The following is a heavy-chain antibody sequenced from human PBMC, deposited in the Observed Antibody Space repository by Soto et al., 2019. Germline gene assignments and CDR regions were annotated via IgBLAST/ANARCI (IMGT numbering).Heavy chain of an antibody. V-gene: IGHV3-7*03. Sequence: GGSLRLSCAASGFSFSNSWMTWVRQAPGKGLEWVANIKEDGSEKYYVDSLKGRFAISRDNAKNSLYLQMTGLRAEDTAVYYCAREVGRGSGSYYLDYWGQETLVTVS. J-gene: IGHJ4*02. D-gene: IGHD3-16*01. CDR3: AREVGRGSGSYYLDY. CDR1: GFSFSNSW. CDR2: IKEDGSEK.